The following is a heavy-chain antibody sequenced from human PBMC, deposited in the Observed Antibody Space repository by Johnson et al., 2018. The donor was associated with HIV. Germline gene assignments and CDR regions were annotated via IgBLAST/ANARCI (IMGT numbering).Heavy chain of an antibody. CDR3: ARVCYYDSSGYYYCAFDI. J-gene: IGHJ3*02. D-gene: IGHD3-22*01. CDR2: IYSGGNT. Sequence: QVQLVESGGGVVQPGRSLRLSCAASGFTFSSYAMHWVRQAPGKGLEWVAVIYSGGNTYYADSVKGRFTISRDNSKNTLYLQMNSLRAEDTAVYYCARVCYYDSSGYYYCAFDIWGQGTMVTVSS. CDR1: GFTFSSYA. V-gene: IGHV3-30*04.